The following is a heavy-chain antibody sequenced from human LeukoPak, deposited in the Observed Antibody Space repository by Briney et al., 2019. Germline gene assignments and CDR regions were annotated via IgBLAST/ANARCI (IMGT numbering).Heavy chain of an antibody. CDR2: IYYSGGT. Sequence: SETLSLTCTVSGGSISSYYWSWIRQPPGKGLEWIGYIYYSGGTNYNPSLKSRVTISVDTSKSQFSLKLSSVTAADTAVYYCARTPYCTNGICYQRNYFDYWGQGNLVTVSS. CDR1: GGSISSYY. D-gene: IGHD2-8*01. CDR3: ARTPYCTNGICYQRNYFDY. V-gene: IGHV4-59*12. J-gene: IGHJ4*02.